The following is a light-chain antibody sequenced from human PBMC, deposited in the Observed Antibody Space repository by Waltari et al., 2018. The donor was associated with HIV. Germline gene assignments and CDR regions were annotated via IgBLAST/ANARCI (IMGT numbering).Light chain of an antibody. Sequence: DIQLTQSPSSVSASLGDTATITCRPSQDIYNWLAWYQKRPERAPKLLIFATSTLHSGAPSRFSGSASGTNFTLTINTLQPEDVGIYYCQQTASVPYTFGQGTKIEFK. V-gene: IGKV1-12*02. CDR2: ATS. J-gene: IGKJ2*01. CDR3: QQTASVPYT. CDR1: QDIYNW.